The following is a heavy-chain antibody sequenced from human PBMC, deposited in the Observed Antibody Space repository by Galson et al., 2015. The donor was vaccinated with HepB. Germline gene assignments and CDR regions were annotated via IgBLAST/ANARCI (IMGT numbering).Heavy chain of an antibody. CDR1: GFTFSSYG. V-gene: IGHV3-30*02. D-gene: IGHD6-19*01. CDR3: AKELSTGVTGTSFY. Sequence: SLRLSCAASGFTFSSYGMHWVRQAPGKGLEWVAFIRYDGRNKYYADSVKGRFTNSRDNSKNTVYLQMNSPRGEDTAVYYCAKELSTGVTGTSFYWGQGTLVTLSS. J-gene: IGHJ4*02. CDR2: IRYDGRNK.